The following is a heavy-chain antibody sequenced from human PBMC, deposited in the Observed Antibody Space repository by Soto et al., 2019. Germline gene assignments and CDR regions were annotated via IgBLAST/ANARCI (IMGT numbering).Heavy chain of an antibody. CDR3: AHRPSGWYLFDY. CDR1: GFSLSTSGLG. CDR2: IYWNDDK. D-gene: IGHD6-19*01. V-gene: IGHV2-5*01. J-gene: IGHJ4*02. Sequence: QITLKESGPTLVRPTQTLTLTCTFSGFSLSTSGLGVGWIRQPPGKALEWLALIYWNDDKRYSPSLKARLTLTTDTSKHHVVFTMTNMDPVDTATYYCAHRPSGWYLFDYWGQGTLVTVSS.